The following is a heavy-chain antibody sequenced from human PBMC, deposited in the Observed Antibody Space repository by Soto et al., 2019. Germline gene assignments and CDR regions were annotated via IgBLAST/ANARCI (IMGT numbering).Heavy chain of an antibody. Sequence: EVQLVESGGGLVKPGGSLRLSCAASGFTFSSYSMNWVRQAPGKVLEWVSSISSSSSYIYYADSVKGRFTISRDNAKNSLYLQMNSLRADDTAVYYCARTIYGDYFVWFDPWGQGTLVTVSS. J-gene: IGHJ5*02. CDR2: ISSSSSYI. CDR3: ARTIYGDYFVWFDP. V-gene: IGHV3-21*01. CDR1: GFTFSSYS. D-gene: IGHD4-17*01.